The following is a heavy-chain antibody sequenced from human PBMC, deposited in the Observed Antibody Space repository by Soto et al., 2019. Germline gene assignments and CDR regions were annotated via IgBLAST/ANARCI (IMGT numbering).Heavy chain of an antibody. Sequence: ASVKVSCKASGGTFSSYAISWVRQAPGQGLEWMGGIIPIFGTANYAQKFQGRVTITADESTSTAYMELSSLRSEDTAVYYCARVKVIAVAGFYYYYGMDVWGQGTTVTVSS. CDR2: IIPIFGTA. D-gene: IGHD6-19*01. V-gene: IGHV1-69*13. CDR1: GGTFSSYA. J-gene: IGHJ6*02. CDR3: ARVKVIAVAGFYYYYGMDV.